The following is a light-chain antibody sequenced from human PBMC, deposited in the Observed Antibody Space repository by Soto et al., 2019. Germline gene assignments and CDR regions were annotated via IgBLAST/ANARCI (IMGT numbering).Light chain of an antibody. V-gene: IGLV1-47*02. CDR2: SNN. J-gene: IGLJ2*01. Sequence: QSVLTQPPSASGTPGQKVFISCSGSSSNIGGTNYAYWYQQLPGAAPKLLMHSNNLRPSGVPERISGSKFGTAASLAISGLRSEDAAVYYCASWDDRLGAVIFGGGTKLTV. CDR3: ASWDDRLGAVI. CDR1: SSNIGGTNY.